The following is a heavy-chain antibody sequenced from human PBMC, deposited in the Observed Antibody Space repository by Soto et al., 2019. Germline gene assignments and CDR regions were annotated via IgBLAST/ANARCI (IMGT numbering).Heavy chain of an antibody. D-gene: IGHD2-15*01. J-gene: IGHJ4*01. Sequence: EQSGPEVKKPGSSVKVSCKASADTFNNYGFSWVRQAPGQGLECVGGVVPLLGSATYAQKFQGRATISADESASTVYLELTNLQSDDTAIFYCVSGIAVDRFEFWGLGTLVIVSS. CDR2: VVPLLGSA. CDR1: ADTFNNYG. V-gene: IGHV1-69*01. CDR3: VSGIAVDRFEF.